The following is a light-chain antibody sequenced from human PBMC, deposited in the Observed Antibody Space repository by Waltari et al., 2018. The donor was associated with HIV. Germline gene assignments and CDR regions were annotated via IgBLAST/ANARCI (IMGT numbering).Light chain of an antibody. CDR2: RSN. V-gene: IGLV1-44*01. CDR1: SSNIGKNP. Sequence: QSVLTQPPSASGTPGQRVTISCSGSSSNIGKNPVNWYQQLPGTPPKLLIYRSNERPSGVPDRFHGSNPRTSASLAISGLQSEDEADYCCAAWDDSLDGHVLFGGGTKLTVL. J-gene: IGLJ2*01. CDR3: AAWDDSLDGHVL.